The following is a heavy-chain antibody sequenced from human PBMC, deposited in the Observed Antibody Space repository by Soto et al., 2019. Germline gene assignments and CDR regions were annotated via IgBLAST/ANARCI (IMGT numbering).Heavy chain of an antibody. V-gene: IGHV4-34*01. CDR3: ARGPYYNFRNGNYYYYYAMEV. D-gene: IGHD3-3*01. J-gene: IGHJ6*02. Sequence: PSETLSLTCAVYGGSFSGYFWSWIRQPPGKGLEWIGEINHSGVANYNPSLKSRVTISVDTSKNQFSLKLTSMTAADTAIYYCARGPYYNFRNGNYYYYYAMEVWGQGTTVTVSS. CDR2: INHSGVA. CDR1: GGSFSGYF.